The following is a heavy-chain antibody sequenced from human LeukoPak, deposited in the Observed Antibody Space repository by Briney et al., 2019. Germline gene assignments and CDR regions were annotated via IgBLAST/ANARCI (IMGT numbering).Heavy chain of an antibody. CDR1: GFTFDDYA. V-gene: IGHV3-9*01. CDR3: AKESFSSYYFDY. CDR2: ISWNSGSI. J-gene: IGHJ4*02. Sequence: PGGSLRLSCAASGFTFDDYAMHWVRQAPGKGLEWVSGISWNSGSIGYADSVKGRFTISRDNAKNSLYLQMNSLRAEDTALYYCAKESFSSYYFDYWGQGTLVTVSS. D-gene: IGHD2/OR15-2a*01.